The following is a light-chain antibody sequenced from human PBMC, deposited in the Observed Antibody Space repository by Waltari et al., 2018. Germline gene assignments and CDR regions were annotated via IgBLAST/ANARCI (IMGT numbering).Light chain of an antibody. V-gene: IGKV1-39*01. CDR3: QQSYNTPRT. Sequence: DIQLTQSPVSLSASVGDRVTITCRASQTISFYLNWYQQKPGRTPTLMIYAASRLHTGVPSRFSGSGSGTEFTLTISGLQPEDSATYYCQQSYNTPRTFGQGTKVEMK. CDR2: AAS. CDR1: QTISFY. J-gene: IGKJ1*01.